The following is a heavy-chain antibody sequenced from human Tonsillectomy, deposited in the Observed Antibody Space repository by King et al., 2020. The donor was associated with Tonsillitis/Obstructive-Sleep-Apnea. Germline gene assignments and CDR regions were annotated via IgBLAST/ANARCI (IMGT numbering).Heavy chain of an antibody. CDR3: ARHAPDMDNYYYYMDV. CDR1: GGSISSSRYY. D-gene: IGHD3-9*01. J-gene: IGHJ6*03. V-gene: IGHV4-39*01. Sequence: HLQLQESGPGLVKPSETLSLSCTVSGGSISSSRYYWGWIRQPPGKGLEWIGTIYYNGDTYYNPPLKSRVTVPIDTSENQFSLKLTSVTAADTAVYYCARHAPDMDNYYYYMDVWGKGTTVTVSS. CDR2: IYYNGDT.